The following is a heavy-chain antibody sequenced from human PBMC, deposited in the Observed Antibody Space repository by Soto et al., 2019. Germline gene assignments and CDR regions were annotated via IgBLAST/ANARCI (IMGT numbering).Heavy chain of an antibody. CDR3: ARLTSYDSSGDYCY. CDR1: GFTFSSYS. CDR2: ISSSSSYI. V-gene: IGHV3-21*01. D-gene: IGHD3-22*01. Sequence: EVQLVESGGGLVKPGGSLRLSCAASGFTFSSYSMNWVRQAPGKGLEWVSSISSSSSYIYYADSVKGRFTISRDNAKNSLFLQMNSLRAEDTPVYYCARLTSYDSSGDYCYWDQGTLVTVSS. J-gene: IGHJ4*02.